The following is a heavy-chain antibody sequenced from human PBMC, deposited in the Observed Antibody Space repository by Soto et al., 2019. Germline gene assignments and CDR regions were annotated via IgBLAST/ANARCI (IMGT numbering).Heavy chain of an antibody. Sequence: QVQLVESGGGLVKPGGSLRLSCAASGFTFSDYYMSWIRQAPGKGLEWVSYISSSGSTIYYADSVKGRFTISRDNAKNSLYLQMNSLRAEDTAVYYCARDHEQQLVQLGYYYYYMDVWGKGTTVTVSS. CDR1: GFTFSDYY. CDR3: ARDHEQQLVQLGYYYYYMDV. V-gene: IGHV3-11*01. CDR2: ISSSGSTI. D-gene: IGHD6-13*01. J-gene: IGHJ6*03.